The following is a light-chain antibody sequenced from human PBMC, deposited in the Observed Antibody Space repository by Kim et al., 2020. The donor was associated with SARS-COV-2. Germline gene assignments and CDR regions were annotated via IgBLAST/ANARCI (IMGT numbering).Light chain of an antibody. Sequence: APGKTTRITCRGNNIGDKSVHWYQQKPGQAHVVVISYDSDRPSGIPERFSGSNSGNTATVTISRVEAGDEADYYCQVWDSSSDHPVFGGGTQLTVL. J-gene: IGLJ2*01. CDR3: QVWDSSSDHPV. CDR2: YDS. CDR1: NIGDKS. V-gene: IGLV3-21*04.